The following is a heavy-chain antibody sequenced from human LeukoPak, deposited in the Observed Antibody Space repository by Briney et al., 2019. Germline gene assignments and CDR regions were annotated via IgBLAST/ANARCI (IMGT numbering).Heavy chain of an antibody. Sequence: GGSLRLSCAASGFTFSSYGMHWVRQAPGKGLEWVTFIRYDGSNKYYADSVKGRFTISRDNSKNTLYLQMNSLRAEDTAVYYCAKEHYGSGSYYDYFDYWGQGTLVTVSS. CDR1: GFTFSSYG. CDR3: AKEHYGSGSYYDYFDY. CDR2: IRYDGSNK. D-gene: IGHD3-10*01. J-gene: IGHJ4*02. V-gene: IGHV3-30*02.